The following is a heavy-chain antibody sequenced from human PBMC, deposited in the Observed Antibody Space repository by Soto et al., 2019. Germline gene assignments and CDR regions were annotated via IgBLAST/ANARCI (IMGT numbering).Heavy chain of an antibody. Sequence: GGSLRLSCAASGFTFSSYGMHWVRQAPGKGLEWVAVISYDESNKYYADSVKGRFTISRDNSKNTLYLQMNSLRAEDKAVYYCAREDNWNYDGAFDIWGKGTIVTVSS. J-gene: IGHJ3*02. CDR1: GFTFSSYG. CDR3: AREDNWNYDGAFDI. V-gene: IGHV3-30*03. D-gene: IGHD1-7*01. CDR2: ISYDESNK.